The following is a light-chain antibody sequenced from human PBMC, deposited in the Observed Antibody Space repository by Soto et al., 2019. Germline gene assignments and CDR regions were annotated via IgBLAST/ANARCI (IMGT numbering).Light chain of an antibody. CDR2: EAS. Sequence: DIQMTQSPSTLSASVGDRVTITCRANQSISTWLAWYQQKPGKAPKLLIYEASTLESGVPSRFSDGGSGADFTLIISSLQPDDFATYYCQQYNSSPLTFGGGTKVEIK. CDR3: QQYNSSPLT. CDR1: QSISTW. J-gene: IGKJ4*02. V-gene: IGKV1-5*01.